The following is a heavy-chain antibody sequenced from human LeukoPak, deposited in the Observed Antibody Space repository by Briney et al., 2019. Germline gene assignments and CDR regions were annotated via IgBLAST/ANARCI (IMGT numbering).Heavy chain of an antibody. J-gene: IGHJ4*02. D-gene: IGHD7-27*01. V-gene: IGHV3-48*02. CDR1: GFTFSSYS. CDR2: INSASSII. CDR3: TRLAFRAWGPFDY. Sequence: GGSLRLSCAASGFTFSSYSMNWVRQAPGKGLEWVAHINSASSIIYHADSVQGRFTTSGDNAKNSLYLQMNSLRDEDTAVYYCTRLAFRAWGPFDYWGQGALVTVSS.